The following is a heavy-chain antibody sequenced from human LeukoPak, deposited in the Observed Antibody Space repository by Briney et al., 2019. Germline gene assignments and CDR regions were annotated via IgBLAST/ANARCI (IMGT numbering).Heavy chain of an antibody. J-gene: IGHJ4*02. CDR2: IYYSGST. CDR1: GGSISSYY. Sequence: PSETLSLTCTVSGGSISSYYWSWIRQPPGKGLEWIGSIYYSGSTYYNPSLKSRATISVDTSKNQFSLKLSSVTAADTAVYYCARRPTDVWFGELSTYYFDYWGQGTLVTVSS. CDR3: ARRPTDVWFGELSTYYFDY. V-gene: IGHV4-39*01. D-gene: IGHD3-10*01.